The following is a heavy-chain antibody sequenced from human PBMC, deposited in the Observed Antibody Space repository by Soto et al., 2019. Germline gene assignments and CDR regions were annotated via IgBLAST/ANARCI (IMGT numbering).Heavy chain of an antibody. V-gene: IGHV3-74*01. CDR2: ISSDGRST. J-gene: IGHJ4*02. D-gene: IGHD1-1*01. CDR1: GFTFINYY. Sequence: EVQLVESGGGLVQPGGSLRLSCAASGFTFINYYMVWVRQVPGRGLAWGSLISSDGRSTYYADSVKGRFTMSRDNAKNSLYLEMNRLRVEDTAVYYCVRDGHNWNDLDVWGQGTLVTVSS. CDR3: VRDGHNWNDLDV.